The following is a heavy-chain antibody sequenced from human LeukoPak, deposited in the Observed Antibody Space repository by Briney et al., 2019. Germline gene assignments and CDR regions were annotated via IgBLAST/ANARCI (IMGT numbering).Heavy chain of an antibody. CDR2: IYYSGST. CDR3: ARASEAERVPFDY. V-gene: IGHV4-39*07. J-gene: IGHJ4*02. Sequence: SETLSLTCTVSGGSISSSSYYWGWIRQPPGKGLEWIGSIYYSGSTYYNPSLKSRVTISVDTSKNQFSLKLSSVTAADTAVYYCARASEAERVPFDYWGQGTLVTVSS. CDR1: GGSISSSSYY. D-gene: IGHD1-1*01.